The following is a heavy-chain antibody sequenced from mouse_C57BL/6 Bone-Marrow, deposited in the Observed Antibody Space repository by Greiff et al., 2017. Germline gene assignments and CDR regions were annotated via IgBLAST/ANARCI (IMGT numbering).Heavy chain of an antibody. V-gene: IGHV1-69*01. D-gene: IGHD1-1*01. Sequence: QVQLQQPGAELVMPGASVKLSCKASGYTFTSYWMHWVKQRPGQGLEWIGEIDPSDSYTNYNQKFKGKSTLTVDKSSSTAYMQLSSLTSEDSAVYYCARAVLLRSFDYWGQGTTLTDSS. CDR3: ARAVLLRSFDY. CDR2: IDPSDSYT. J-gene: IGHJ2*01. CDR1: GYTFTSYW.